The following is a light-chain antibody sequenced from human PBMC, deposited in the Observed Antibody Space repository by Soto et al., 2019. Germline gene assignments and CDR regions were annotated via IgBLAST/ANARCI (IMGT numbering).Light chain of an antibody. Sequence: EIVLTQSPGTLSLSPGERATLSCRASQSVSSNYLAWYQQKPGQAPRLLIYRASSRATGIPDRFSGSGSGTDFTLTISRLEPEDFAVYYCQQYGSSLYTFGQGTKLEIK. V-gene: IGKV3-20*01. CDR2: RAS. CDR3: QQYGSSLYT. J-gene: IGKJ2*01. CDR1: QSVSSNY.